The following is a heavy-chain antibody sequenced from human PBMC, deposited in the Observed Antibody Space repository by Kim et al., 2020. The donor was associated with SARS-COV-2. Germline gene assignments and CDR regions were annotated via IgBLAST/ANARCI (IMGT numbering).Heavy chain of an antibody. D-gene: IGHD3-10*01. CDR2: ISGSGGST. V-gene: IGHV3-23*01. Sequence: GGSLRLSCAASGFTFSSYAMSWVRQAPGKGLEWVSAISGSGGSTYYADSVKGRFTISRDNSKNTLYLQMNSLRAEDTAVYYCAKGTLSITMVRGVIIGFDYWGQGTLLTVSS. J-gene: IGHJ4*02. CDR3: AKGTLSITMVRGVIIGFDY. CDR1: GFTFSSYA.